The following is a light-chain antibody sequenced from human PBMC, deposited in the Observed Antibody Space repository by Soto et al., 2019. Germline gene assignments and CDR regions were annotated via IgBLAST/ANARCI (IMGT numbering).Light chain of an antibody. Sequence: EIVLTQSPGTLSLSPGERATLSCRASQSVSSSYLAWYQLKPGQAPRLLIYDASSRATGIPDRFSGSGSGTDFTLTISRLEPEDFAVYYCLQYGSSPRTFGQWTKGEIK. CDR2: DAS. CDR1: QSVSSSY. CDR3: LQYGSSPRT. V-gene: IGKV3-20*01. J-gene: IGKJ1*01.